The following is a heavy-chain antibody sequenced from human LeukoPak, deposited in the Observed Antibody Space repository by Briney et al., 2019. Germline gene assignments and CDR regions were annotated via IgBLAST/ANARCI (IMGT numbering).Heavy chain of an antibody. V-gene: IGHV4-59*01. CDR2: IYYSGGT. Sequence: SETLSLTCTVSGGSISSYYWSWIRQPPGKGLEWIGYIYYSGGTNYNPSLKSRVTISVDTSKNQFSLKLSSVTAADTAVYYCAREVPYCSSTSCLSDGMDVWGQGTTVTVSS. J-gene: IGHJ6*02. CDR3: AREVPYCSSTSCLSDGMDV. D-gene: IGHD2-2*01. CDR1: GGSISSYY.